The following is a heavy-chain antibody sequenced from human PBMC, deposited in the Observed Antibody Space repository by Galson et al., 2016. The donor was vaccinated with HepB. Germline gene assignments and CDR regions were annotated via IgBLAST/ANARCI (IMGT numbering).Heavy chain of an antibody. CDR1: GGTFSNYA. J-gene: IGHJ4*02. Sequence: CKASGGTFSNYAVNWVRQAPGQGLEWMGGIVPIFGTATYAQMSQGRVTITADRSTSTAYMELSSLRSEDTAMYYCARAHYDFWSGFYKWRFDYWGQGTLVTVSS. D-gene: IGHD3-3*01. V-gene: IGHV1-69*06. CDR3: ARAHYDFWSGFYKWRFDY. CDR2: IVPIFGTA.